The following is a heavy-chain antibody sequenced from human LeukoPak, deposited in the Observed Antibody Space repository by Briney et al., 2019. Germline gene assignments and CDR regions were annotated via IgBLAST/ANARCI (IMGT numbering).Heavy chain of an antibody. Sequence: GASVMVSCKASGGTFSSYAISWVRQAPGQGLEWMGGIIPIFGTANYAQKFQGRVTITTDESTSTAYMELSSLRSEDTAVYYCARAEDNSGWAYYYYYMDVWGKGTTVTVSS. J-gene: IGHJ6*03. CDR3: ARAEDNSGWAYYYYYMDV. CDR1: GGTFSSYA. CDR2: IIPIFGTA. V-gene: IGHV1-69*05. D-gene: IGHD6-25*01.